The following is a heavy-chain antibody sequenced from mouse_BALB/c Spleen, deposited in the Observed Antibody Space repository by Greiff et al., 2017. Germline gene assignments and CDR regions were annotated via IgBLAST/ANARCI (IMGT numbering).Heavy chain of an antibody. CDR3: ARGGYYGNPFAY. V-gene: IGHV3-6*02. CDR2: ISYDGSN. CDR1: GYSITSGYY. Sequence: DVKLQESGPGLVKPSQSLSLTCSVTGYSITSGYYWNWIRQFPGNKLEWMGYISYDGSNNYNPSLKNRISITRDTSKNQFFLKLNSVTTEDTATYYCARGGYYGNPFAYWGQGTLVTVSA. D-gene: IGHD2-1*01. J-gene: IGHJ3*01.